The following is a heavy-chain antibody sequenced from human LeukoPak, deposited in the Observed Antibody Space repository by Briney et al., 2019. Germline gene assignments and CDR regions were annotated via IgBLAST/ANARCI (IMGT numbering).Heavy chain of an antibody. CDR3: ARGHYYFDY. Sequence: GGSLRLSCAASGFTFSTFWMSWVRQAPGKGLEWVANINQDGSEKYCVDSVKGRFTTSRDNAENSLYLQMNSLRAEDTAVYYCARGHYYFDYWGQGTLVTVSS. V-gene: IGHV3-7*01. CDR2: INQDGSEK. J-gene: IGHJ4*02. CDR1: GFTFSTFW.